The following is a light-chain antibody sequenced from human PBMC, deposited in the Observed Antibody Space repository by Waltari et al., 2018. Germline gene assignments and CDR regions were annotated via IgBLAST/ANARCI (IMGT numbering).Light chain of an antibody. CDR3: AAWDDSLNGVV. CDR1: RSNIGSNS. CDR2: RNY. Sequence: QSVLTQPPSASGTPGQRVSISCSGSRSNIGSNSVYWYPQLPGSAPKLLISRNYQPPLRVPDRFSGSPSGTSASLAISGLRSEDEADYSFAAWDDSLNGVVFGGGPKLTVL. V-gene: IGLV1-47*01. J-gene: IGLJ2*01.